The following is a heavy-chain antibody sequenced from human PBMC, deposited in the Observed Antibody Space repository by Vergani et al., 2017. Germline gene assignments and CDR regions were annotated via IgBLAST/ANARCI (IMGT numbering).Heavy chain of an antibody. CDR2: IYYSGST. Sequence: QVQLQESGPGLVKPSETLSLTCTVSGGSISSYYWSWIRQPPGKGLEWIGYIYYSGSTNYNPSLKSRVTISVDTSKNQFSLKLSSVTAADTAVYYCARLVSYYYMDVWGKGTTVTVSS. V-gene: IGHV4-59*08. CDR3: ARLVSYYYMDV. J-gene: IGHJ6*03. CDR1: GGSISSYY.